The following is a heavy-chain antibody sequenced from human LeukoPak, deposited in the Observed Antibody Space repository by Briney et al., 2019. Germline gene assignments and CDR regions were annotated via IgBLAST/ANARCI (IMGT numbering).Heavy chain of an antibody. CDR1: GGSISSGGYY. CDR2: IYYSGST. Sequence: SETLSLTCTVSGGSISSGGYYWSWIRQHPGKGLEWIGYIYYSGSTYYNPSLESRVTVSVDTSRNHLSLRLNSVTAADTAVYYCARYSDDDGFFDYWGQGSPVTVSS. CDR3: ARYSDDDGFFDY. D-gene: IGHD3-16*01. J-gene: IGHJ4*02. V-gene: IGHV4-31*03.